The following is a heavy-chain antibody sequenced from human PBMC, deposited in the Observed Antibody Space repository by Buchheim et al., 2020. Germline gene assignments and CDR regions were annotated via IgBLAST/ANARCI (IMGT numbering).Heavy chain of an antibody. Sequence: QVQLVESGGGVVQPGRSLRLSCAASGFTFSSYGMHWVRQAPGKGLEWVAVISYDGSNKYYADSVKGRFTISRDNSKNTLYLQMNSLRDEDTAVYYCAAGPGWFDPWGQGTL. CDR1: GFTFSSYG. V-gene: IGHV3-30*03. CDR2: ISYDGSNK. D-gene: IGHD7-27*01. CDR3: AAGPGWFDP. J-gene: IGHJ5*02.